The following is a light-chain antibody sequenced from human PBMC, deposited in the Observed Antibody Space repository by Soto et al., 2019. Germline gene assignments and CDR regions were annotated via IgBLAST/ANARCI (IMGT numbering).Light chain of an antibody. V-gene: IGLV2-14*01. CDR2: EVS. J-gene: IGLJ1*01. CDR1: SSDVGGYNY. CDR3: SSYTSSSTLYV. Sequence: QSVLTQPASVSGSPGRSITISCTGTSSDVGGYNYVSWYQRHPGKAPKLMIYEVSNRPSGVSNRFSGSKSGNTASLTISGLQAEDEADYYCSSYTSSSTLYVFGTGTKVTVL.